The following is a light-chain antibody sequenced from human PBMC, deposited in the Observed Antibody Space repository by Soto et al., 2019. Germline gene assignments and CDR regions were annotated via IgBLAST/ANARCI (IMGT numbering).Light chain of an antibody. CDR3: QQRSNWTLT. J-gene: IGKJ4*01. CDR2: GAS. V-gene: IGKV3D-11*02. CDR1: QSVSRNY. Sequence: EIVFTQSAGTLSLSPGERATLSCRASQSVSRNYLAWYQQTPGKAPRVXISGASNRDTGIPARFSGSGAGTAFTRPISSLEPADVEVDYCQQRSNWTLTFGGGTKVDIK.